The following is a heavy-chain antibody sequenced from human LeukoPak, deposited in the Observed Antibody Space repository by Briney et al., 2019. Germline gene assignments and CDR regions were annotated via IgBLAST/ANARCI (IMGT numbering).Heavy chain of an antibody. CDR3: ARGYSYGYAPY. D-gene: IGHD5-18*01. CDR2: INAGNGNT. CDR1: GYTFTSYA. V-gene: IGHV1-3*01. J-gene: IGHJ4*02. Sequence: ASVKVSCKASGYTFTSYAMHWVRQAPGQRLEWMGWINAGNGNTKYSQKFQGRVTITRNTSISTAYMELSSLRSEDTAVYYCARGYSYGYAPYWGQGTLVTVSS.